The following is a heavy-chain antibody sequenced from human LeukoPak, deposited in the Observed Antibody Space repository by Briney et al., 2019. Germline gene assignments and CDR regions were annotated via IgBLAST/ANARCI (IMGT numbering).Heavy chain of an antibody. CDR1: GFTFDDYG. Sequence: GGSLRLSCAASGFTFDDYGMSWVRQAPGKGLEWVSAINWNGGSTGYADSVKGRFTISRDNAKNSLYLQMSSLRAEDTALYYCARGTTLAAAGTPFDYWGQGTLVTVSS. D-gene: IGHD6-13*01. V-gene: IGHV3-20*04. CDR2: INWNGGST. CDR3: ARGTTLAAAGTPFDY. J-gene: IGHJ4*02.